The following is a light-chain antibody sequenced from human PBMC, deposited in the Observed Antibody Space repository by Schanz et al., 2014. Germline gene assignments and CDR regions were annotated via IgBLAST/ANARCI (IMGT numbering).Light chain of an antibody. CDR1: TSDFGTDHL. CDR3: CSYAGLSSWV. J-gene: IGLJ3*02. V-gene: IGLV2-23*01. Sequence: QSALTQPASMSGSPGQSITFSCTGTTSDFGTDHLVSWCQHRPDRAPTPIIYEAIKRPSGVSDRFSGSKSGNTASLTISGLQAEDEADYYCCSYAGLSSWVFGGGTKLTVL. CDR2: EAI.